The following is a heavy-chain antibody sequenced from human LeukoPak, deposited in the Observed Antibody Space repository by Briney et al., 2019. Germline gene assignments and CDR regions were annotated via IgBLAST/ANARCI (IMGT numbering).Heavy chain of an antibody. CDR3: ARVPFDYYDSDDYYYHDAFDI. J-gene: IGHJ3*02. CDR1: GGSISSGGYY. V-gene: IGHV4-31*03. D-gene: IGHD3-22*01. CDR2: IYYSEST. Sequence: SQTLSLTCTVSGGSISSGGYYWSWIRQHPGKGLEWIGYIYYSESTYYNPSLKSRVTISVDTSKNQFSLKLSSVTAADTAVYYCARVPFDYYDSDDYYYHDAFDIWGQGTMVTVSS.